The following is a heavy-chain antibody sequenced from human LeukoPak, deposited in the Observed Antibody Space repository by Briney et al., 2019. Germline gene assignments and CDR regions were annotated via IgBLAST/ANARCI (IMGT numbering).Heavy chain of an antibody. CDR2: ISSSSSPI. Sequence: QPGGSLRLSCAASGFTFSTYSMNWVRQAPGKGLEWVSYISSSSSPIYYADSVRGRFILSRDNSKNTIYVEMNDLRTEDTAVYYCARGQGYDYRGQGTLVTVSS. V-gene: IGHV3-48*01. J-gene: IGHJ4*02. D-gene: IGHD3-22*01. CDR3: ARGQGYDY. CDR1: GFTFSTYS.